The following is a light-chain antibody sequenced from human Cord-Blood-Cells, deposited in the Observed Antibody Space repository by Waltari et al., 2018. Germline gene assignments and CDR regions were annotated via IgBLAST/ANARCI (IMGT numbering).Light chain of an antibody. V-gene: IGLV1-47*01. CDR3: AAWDDSLSGYV. Sequence: QSVLTQPPSASGTPGQRVTISCSGSSSNIGSNYVYWYQQLPGTAPKLLIYRNNQGPSGVLDRFSGSRSDNSASLAISGLRSEDEADYYCAAWDDSLSGYVFGTGTKVTVL. J-gene: IGLJ1*01. CDR1: SSNIGSNY. CDR2: RNN.